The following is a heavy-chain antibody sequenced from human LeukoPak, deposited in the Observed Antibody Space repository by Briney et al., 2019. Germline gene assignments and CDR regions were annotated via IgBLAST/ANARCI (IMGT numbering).Heavy chain of an antibody. D-gene: IGHD3-16*01. Sequence: SATLSLTCTVSGGSISDYYWSWIRQPAGKGLEWIGRIYTGGNTNYNPSLESRVTMSVDTSKNQFSLKLRSVTAADTAVYYCARANYVWGSYVYWGQGTLVTVSS. CDR2: IYTGGNT. V-gene: IGHV4-4*07. J-gene: IGHJ4*02. CDR3: ARANYVWGSYVY. CDR1: GGSISDYY.